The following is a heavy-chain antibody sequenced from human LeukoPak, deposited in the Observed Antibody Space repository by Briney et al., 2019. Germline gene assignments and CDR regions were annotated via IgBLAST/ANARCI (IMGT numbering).Heavy chain of an antibody. CDR1: GDSIIGYY. CDR3: TKSDGYGLIRI. Sequence: SETLSLTCSVSGDSIIGYYWGWIRQPPGKGLEWIGNNTGNTYYNSSLKSRVTRSLDTSKNQFSLKVISMTAADTAAYYCTKSDGYGLIRICGRGTMVTVSS. CDR2: NTGNT. J-gene: IGHJ3*02. D-gene: IGHD3-10*01. V-gene: IGHV4-38-2*02.